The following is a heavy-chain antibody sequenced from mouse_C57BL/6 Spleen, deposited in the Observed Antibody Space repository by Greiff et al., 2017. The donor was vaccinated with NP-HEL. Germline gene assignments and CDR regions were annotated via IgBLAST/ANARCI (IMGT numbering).Heavy chain of an antibody. V-gene: IGHV1-15*01. CDR3: TPDYDYDGYFDV. CDR2: IDPETGGT. D-gene: IGHD2-4*01. Sequence: QVQLQQSGAELVRPGASVTLSCKASGYTFTDYEMHWVKQTPVHGLEWIGAIDPETGGTAYNQKFKGKAILTAAKSSSTAYMELRSLTSEDSAVYYCTPDYDYDGYFDVWGTGTTVTVSS. J-gene: IGHJ1*03. CDR1: GYTFTDYE.